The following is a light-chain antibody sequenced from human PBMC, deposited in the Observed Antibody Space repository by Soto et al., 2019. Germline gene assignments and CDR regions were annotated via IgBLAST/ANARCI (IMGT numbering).Light chain of an antibody. Sequence: QSALTQPASVSGSPGQSITISCTGTSSDVGGYNYVSWYQQHPGKAPKLMIYDVSNRPSGVSNRFSGSKSGNTASLTISGLQAEDEADYYRSSYTSSSTVFVTGTKLTVL. CDR1: SSDVGGYNY. CDR2: DVS. J-gene: IGLJ1*01. V-gene: IGLV2-14*01. CDR3: SSYTSSSTV.